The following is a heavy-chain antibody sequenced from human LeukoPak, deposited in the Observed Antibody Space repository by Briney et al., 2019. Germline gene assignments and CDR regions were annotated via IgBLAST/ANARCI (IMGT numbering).Heavy chain of an antibody. V-gene: IGHV3-23*01. CDR3: ARDRGRSGNYRHFDY. CDR2: ISGSGVYT. J-gene: IGHJ4*02. CDR1: GFTFNSHA. D-gene: IGHD1-26*01. Sequence: GASLRLSCAASGFTFNSHAMSWVRQAPGKGLEWVSTISGSGVYTFNADSVKGRFIISTDNSKNMLYLQLNSLRAEDTAVYYCARDRGRSGNYRHFDYWGQGTLVTVSS.